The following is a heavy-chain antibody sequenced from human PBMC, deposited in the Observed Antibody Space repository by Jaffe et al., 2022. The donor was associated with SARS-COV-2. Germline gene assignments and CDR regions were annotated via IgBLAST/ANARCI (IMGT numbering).Heavy chain of an antibody. CDR3: ARGDYYDSSGYQGYFQH. CDR1: GFTFSSYA. J-gene: IGHJ1*01. Sequence: QVQLVESGGGVVQPGRSLRLSCAASGFTFSSYAMHWVRQAPGKGLEWVAVISYDGSNKYYADSVKGRFTISRDNSKNTLYLQMNSLRAEDTAVYYCARGDYYDSSGYQGYFQHWGQGTLVTVSS. D-gene: IGHD3-22*01. V-gene: IGHV3-30-3*01. CDR2: ISYDGSNK.